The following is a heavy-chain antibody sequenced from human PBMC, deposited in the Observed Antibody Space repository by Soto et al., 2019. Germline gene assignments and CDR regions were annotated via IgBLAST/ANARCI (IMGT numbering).Heavy chain of an antibody. CDR3: ARDGAAAGLNY. CDR1: GGSISSYY. CDR2: IYYSGST. D-gene: IGHD6-13*01. V-gene: IGHV4-59*01. J-gene: IGHJ4*02. Sequence: SETLSLTCTVSGGSISSYYWSWIRQPPGKGLEWIGYIYYSGSTNYNPSLKSRVTISVDTSKNQFSLKLSSVTAADPAVYYCARDGAAAGLNYWGQGPLVTVSS.